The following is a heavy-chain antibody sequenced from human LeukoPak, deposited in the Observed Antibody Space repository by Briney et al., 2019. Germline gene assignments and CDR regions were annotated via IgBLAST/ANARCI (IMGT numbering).Heavy chain of an antibody. D-gene: IGHD2-2*02. Sequence: PGGSLRLSCVASGFTFNAYDMSWVRQAPGKGLEWVSSISNFGRDTYYADSVKGRFTISRDNSKNTLYLQMNSLRADDTALYYCAGYNCSSTTCYTGGFDYWGQGTLVTVSS. J-gene: IGHJ4*02. V-gene: IGHV3-23*01. CDR2: ISNFGRDT. CDR1: GFTFNAYD. CDR3: AGYNCSSTTCYTGGFDY.